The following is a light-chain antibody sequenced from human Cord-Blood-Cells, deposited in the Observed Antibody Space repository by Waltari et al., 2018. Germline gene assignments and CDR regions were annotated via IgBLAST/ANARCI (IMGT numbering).Light chain of an antibody. J-gene: IGKJ4*01. V-gene: IGKV1-5*01. CDR1: QSISSW. CDR3: QQYNSYSPLT. CDR2: DAS. Sequence: DIQMTQSPSTLSASVGDRVTITCRASQSISSWVAWYQQKPGKAPKRLIYDASSLESGVPSRFRGSVSGTEFTLTISSLQPDDFATYYCQQYNSYSPLTFGGGTKVEIK.